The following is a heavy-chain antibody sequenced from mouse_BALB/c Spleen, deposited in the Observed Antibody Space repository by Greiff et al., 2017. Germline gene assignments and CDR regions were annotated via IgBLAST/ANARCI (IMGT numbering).Heavy chain of an antibody. CDR3: ARKGGNYGYFDV. D-gene: IGHD2-1*01. J-gene: IGHJ1*01. V-gene: IGHV1-67*01. CDR2: ISTYYGNT. Sequence: QVQLKQSGPELVRPGVSVKISCKGSGYTFTDYAMHWVKQSHAKSLEWIGVISTYYGNTNYNQKFKGKATMTVDKSSSTAYMELARLTSEDSAIYYCARKGGNYGYFDVWGAGTTVTVSS. CDR1: GYTFTDYA.